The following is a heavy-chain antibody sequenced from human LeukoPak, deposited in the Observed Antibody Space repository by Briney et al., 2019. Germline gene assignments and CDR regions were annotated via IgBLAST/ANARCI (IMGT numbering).Heavy chain of an antibody. CDR1: GFTLSNHT. J-gene: IGHJ4*03. CDR2: ISATSSYI. CDR3: ARAHVPMTMFGVVHYIYY. Sequence: PGGCLRLSCAAPGFTLSNHTMTSVRQTPGKGLERVSSISATSSYIYYADSAKGRFTISGDNAKNSLFLQLNSLRVEDTAVYYCARAHVPMTMFGVVHYIYYPGQGTLGNGSS. D-gene: IGHD3-3*01. V-gene: IGHV3-21*01.